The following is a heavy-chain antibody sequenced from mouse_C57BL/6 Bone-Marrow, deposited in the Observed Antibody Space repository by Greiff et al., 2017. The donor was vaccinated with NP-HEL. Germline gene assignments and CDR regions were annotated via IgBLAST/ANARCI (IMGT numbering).Heavy chain of an antibody. Sequence: EVKLVESGGGLVKPGGSLKLSCAASGFTFSSYAMSWVRQTPEKRLEWVATISDGGSYTYYPDNVKGRFTISRDNAKNNLYLQMSHLKSEDTAMYYCARGPIEGYWGQGTTLTVSS. J-gene: IGHJ2*01. V-gene: IGHV5-4*03. CDR3: ARGPIEGY. CDR2: ISDGGSYT. CDR1: GFTFSSYA.